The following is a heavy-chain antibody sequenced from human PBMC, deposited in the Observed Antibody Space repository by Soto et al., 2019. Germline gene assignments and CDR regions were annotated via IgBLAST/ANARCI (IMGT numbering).Heavy chain of an antibody. CDR3: ARGGAMGVDY. CDR2: IDGAAATT. D-gene: IGHD1-26*01. CDR1: GFAFNNKW. J-gene: IGHJ4*02. V-gene: IGHV3-74*01. Sequence: GGSLRLSCTASGFAFNNKWMHWVRQAPGKGLVWLARIDGAAATTNYADSVKGRFTSARDNAKTIVFLHVNGLTDEDTAVYYCARGGAMGVDYWGQGTLVTVSS.